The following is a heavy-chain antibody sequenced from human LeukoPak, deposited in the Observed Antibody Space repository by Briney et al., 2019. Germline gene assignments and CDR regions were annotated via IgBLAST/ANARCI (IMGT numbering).Heavy chain of an antibody. D-gene: IGHD3-16*01. J-gene: IGHJ4*02. Sequence: ASVKVSCKASGYTFTGYYMHWVRQAPGQGLEWMGWISAYNGNTNYAQKFQGRVTMTTDTSTSTAYMELRSLRSDDTAVYYCARDNDSRDPPHFDYWGQGTLVTVSS. CDR3: ARDNDSRDPPHFDY. V-gene: IGHV1-18*04. CDR1: GYTFTGYY. CDR2: ISAYNGNT.